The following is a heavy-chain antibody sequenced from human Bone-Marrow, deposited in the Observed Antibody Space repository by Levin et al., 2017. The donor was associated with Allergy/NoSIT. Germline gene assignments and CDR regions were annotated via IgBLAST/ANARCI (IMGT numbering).Heavy chain of an antibody. CDR1: GVTSNNYT. Sequence: GGSLRLSCAVSGVTSNNYTLTWVRQPPGKGLEWVSSINSNSAYIHYGDSVKGRFTISRDNSKKLLFLQMNSLRDEDTATYYCASRLTASGGLDVWGHGTTVTVSS. CDR2: INSNSAYI. V-gene: IGHV3-21*04. J-gene: IGHJ6*02. D-gene: IGHD5-18*01. CDR3: ASRLTASGGLDV.